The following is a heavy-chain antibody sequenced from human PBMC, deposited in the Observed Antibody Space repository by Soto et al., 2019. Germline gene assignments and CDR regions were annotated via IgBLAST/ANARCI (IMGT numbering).Heavy chain of an antibody. D-gene: IGHD3-16*02. Sequence: VGSLRLSYAASVFTFSSYWMHWFRQAPGKGPVWVSRINPDATRIDYADSVKGRFTISRDNARSTLYLQMNSLRVEDTALYYCATAGSYRFDYWGQGTLVTVSS. CDR1: VFTFSSYW. CDR2: INPDATRI. J-gene: IGHJ4*02. V-gene: IGHV3-74*01. CDR3: ATAGSYRFDY.